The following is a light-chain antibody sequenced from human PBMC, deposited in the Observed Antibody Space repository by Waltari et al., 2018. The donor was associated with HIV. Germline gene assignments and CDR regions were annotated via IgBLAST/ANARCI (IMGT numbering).Light chain of an antibody. CDR3: QQYDSYLWT. Sequence: DIQMTQSPSTLSASVVDRVTITCRASQSISSWLAWYQQKPGKAPKLLIYKASTLESGVPSRFSGSGSGTEFTLTISSLKPDDFATYYCQQYDSYLWTFGQGTKVE. CDR1: QSISSW. V-gene: IGKV1-5*03. J-gene: IGKJ1*01. CDR2: KAS.